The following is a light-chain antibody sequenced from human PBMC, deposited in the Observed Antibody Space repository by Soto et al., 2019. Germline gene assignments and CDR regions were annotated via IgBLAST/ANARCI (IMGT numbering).Light chain of an antibody. CDR3: QQYTTYPLT. J-gene: IGKJ4*01. CDR1: ESISNW. V-gene: IGKV1-5*03. Sequence: DIQMTQSPSSLSASVGDRVTITCRASESISNWLAWYQQKQGKAPNLLIFKASNIERGVPSRFSGSGSGTEFTLTINSLQPDDFATYSCQQYTTYPLTFGGGTKVETK. CDR2: KAS.